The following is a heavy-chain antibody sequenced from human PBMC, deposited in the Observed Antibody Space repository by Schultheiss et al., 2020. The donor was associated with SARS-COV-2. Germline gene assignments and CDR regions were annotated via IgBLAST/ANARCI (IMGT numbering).Heavy chain of an antibody. CDR2: INHSGST. V-gene: IGHV4-34*01. Sequence: SETLSLTCAVYGGSFSGYYWSWIRQPPGKGLEWIGEINHSGSTNYNPSLKSRVTISVDTSKNQFSLKLSSVTAADTAVYYCASLSTSWNWFDPWGQGTLVTVSS. CDR1: GGSFSGYY. CDR3: ASLSTSWNWFDP. J-gene: IGHJ5*02. D-gene: IGHD2-2*01.